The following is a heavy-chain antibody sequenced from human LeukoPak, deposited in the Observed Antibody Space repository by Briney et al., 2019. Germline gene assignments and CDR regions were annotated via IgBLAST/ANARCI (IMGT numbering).Heavy chain of an antibody. Sequence: SETLSLTCTVSGGSISSGGYYWSWIRQHPGKGLEWIGYIYYSGSTYYNPPLKSRVTISVDTSKNQFSLKLSSVTAADTAVYYCARHQRILGAPAAFDIWGQGTMVTVSS. V-gene: IGHV4-39*01. CDR2: IYYSGST. CDR3: ARHQRILGAPAAFDI. D-gene: IGHD1-26*01. CDR1: GGSISSGGYY. J-gene: IGHJ3*02.